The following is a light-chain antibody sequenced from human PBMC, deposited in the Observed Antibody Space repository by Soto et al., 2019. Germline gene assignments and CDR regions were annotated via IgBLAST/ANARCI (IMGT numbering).Light chain of an antibody. J-gene: IGKJ2*01. CDR3: HQFGSSPPAFT. V-gene: IGKV3-20*01. Sequence: ESMLTQSPGTLSLSPGERATLSCRASQSVSTRYLAWYQQKPGQAPRLLIYGASIRATGIPDRFSGSGSGTDVTLTIIRLEPEDFAVYYCHQFGSSPPAFTFGQGTKLEI. CDR1: QSVSTRY. CDR2: GAS.